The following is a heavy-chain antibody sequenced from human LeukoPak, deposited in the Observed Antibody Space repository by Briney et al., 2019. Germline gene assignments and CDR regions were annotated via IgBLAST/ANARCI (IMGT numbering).Heavy chain of an antibody. CDR3: AKDTDASIAH. Sequence: GGSLRLSCAASGFTVSSNYMSWVRQAPGKGLEWVSVIYSGGSTYYADSVKGRFTISRDNSKNSLYLQMNSLRTEDTALYYCAKDTDASIAHWGQGTLVTVSS. CDR2: IYSGGST. J-gene: IGHJ4*02. V-gene: IGHV3-53*05. D-gene: IGHD6-6*01. CDR1: GFTVSSNY.